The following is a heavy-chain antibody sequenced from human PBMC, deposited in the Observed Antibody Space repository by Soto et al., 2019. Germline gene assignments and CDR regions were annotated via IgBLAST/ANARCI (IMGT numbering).Heavy chain of an antibody. CDR2: IRGSGGRT. J-gene: IGHJ6*02. Sequence: GGSLRLSCAASGFTFSNYAMNWVRQAPGKGLEWVSAIRGSGGRTYYAESVKGRCIISRDISKNKLYLQMNRLRAEDTAVYYCAKDRQGSGTPVYGMDVWGQGTTVTVSS. D-gene: IGHD3-10*01. CDR1: GFTFSNYA. V-gene: IGHV3-23*01. CDR3: AKDRQGSGTPVYGMDV.